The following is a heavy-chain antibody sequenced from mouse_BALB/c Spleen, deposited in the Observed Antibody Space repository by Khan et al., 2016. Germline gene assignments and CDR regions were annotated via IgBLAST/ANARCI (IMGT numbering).Heavy chain of an antibody. Sequence: QLVQSGPELKKPGETVKISCKASGYTFTHYGMNWVKQAPGKGLKWMGWMNTYTGAPTYADDFKGRFAFSLQTSARTAYLQINNLKSEDTATYFCARDYDYDGDWYFDVWGAGTTVTVSS. CDR3: ARDYDYDGDWYFDV. CDR1: GYTFTHYG. V-gene: IGHV9-3-1*01. CDR2: MNTYTGAP. J-gene: IGHJ1*01. D-gene: IGHD2-4*01.